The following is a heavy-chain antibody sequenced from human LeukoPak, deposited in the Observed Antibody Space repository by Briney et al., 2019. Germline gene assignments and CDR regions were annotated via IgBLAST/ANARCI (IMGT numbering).Heavy chain of an antibody. CDR1: GASTTSYY. J-gene: IGHJ6*02. CDR2: IYSDGTT. Sequence: SETLSLTCSVSGASTTSYYWNWIRQAPGKGLEWIGYIYSDGTTSYSPSLRSRVTISIDTSRNQFSLKLSSVTAADAAVYYCARGRTTHYYYGMDVWGQGTTVTVSS. CDR3: ARGRTTHYYYGMDV. V-gene: IGHV4-59*01. D-gene: IGHD1-7*01.